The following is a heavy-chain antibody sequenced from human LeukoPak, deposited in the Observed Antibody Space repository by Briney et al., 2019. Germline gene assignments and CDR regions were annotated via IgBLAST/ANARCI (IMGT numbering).Heavy chain of an antibody. CDR1: GGSFSGYH. V-gene: IGHV4-34*01. J-gene: IGHJ4*02. CDR3: AGGDSEDGYRFDY. CDR2: INHSGST. D-gene: IGHD5-24*01. Sequence: SETLSLTCAVYGGSFSGYHWSWIRQPPGEGLVWIGEINHSGSTNYNPSLKSRVTISVDTSKNQFSLKLSSVTAADTAVYYCAGGDSEDGYRFDYWGQGTLVTVSS.